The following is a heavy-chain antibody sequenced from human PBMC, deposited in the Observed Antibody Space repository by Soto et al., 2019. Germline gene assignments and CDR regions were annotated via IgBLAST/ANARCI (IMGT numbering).Heavy chain of an antibody. CDR3: ARRQYDFWSAYWGDYYYYGMDV. D-gene: IGHD3-3*01. Sequence: SVKVSCKASGGTFSSYAISWVRQAPGQGLEWMGGIIPIFGTANYAQKFQGRVTITADKSTSTAYMELSSLRSEDTAVYYCARRQYDFWSAYWGDYYYYGMDVWGQGTTVTVSS. J-gene: IGHJ6*02. CDR2: IIPIFGTA. CDR1: GGTFSSYA. V-gene: IGHV1-69*06.